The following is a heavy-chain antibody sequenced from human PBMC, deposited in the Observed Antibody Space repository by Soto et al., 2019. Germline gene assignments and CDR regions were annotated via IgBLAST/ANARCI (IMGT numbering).Heavy chain of an antibody. J-gene: IGHJ4*02. CDR2: INSDGSVT. D-gene: IGHD3-22*01. V-gene: IGHV3-74*01. CDR1: GFTFSSYW. Sequence: PGGSLRLSCAASGFTFSSYWMHWVRQAPGEGLVWVSRINSDGSVTTYVDSVKGRFTISRDNAKITLYLQMNSLRAEYTAVYYCARGNSGSALGYWGQGTLVTVSS. CDR3: ARGNSGSALGY.